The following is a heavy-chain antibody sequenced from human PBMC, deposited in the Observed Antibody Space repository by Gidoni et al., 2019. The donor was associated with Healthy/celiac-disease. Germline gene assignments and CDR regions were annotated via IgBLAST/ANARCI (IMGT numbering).Heavy chain of an antibody. J-gene: IGHJ2*01. V-gene: IGHV3-21*01. CDR2: ISSSSSYI. D-gene: IGHD3-3*01. CDR3: ARDLLRPRGYFDL. CDR1: GFTFSSYS. Sequence: EVQLVESGGGLVKPGGSRRLSCAASGFTFSSYSMNWVRQAPGKGLEWVSSISSSSSYIYYADSVKGRFTISRDNAKNSLYLQMNSLRAEDTAVYYCARDLLRPRGYFDLWGRGTLVTVSS.